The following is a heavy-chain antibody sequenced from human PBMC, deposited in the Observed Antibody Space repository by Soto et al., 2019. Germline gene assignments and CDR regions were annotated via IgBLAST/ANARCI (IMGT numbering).Heavy chain of an antibody. CDR3: ARTAGRSNWFDP. CDR2: INPSGGST. V-gene: IGHV1-46*01. CDR1: GYTFTSYY. J-gene: IGHJ5*02. D-gene: IGHD6-13*01. Sequence: GASVKVSCKASGYTFTSYYMNWLRQAPGQGLEWMGIINPSGGSTSYAQKFQGRVTMTRDTSTSTVYMELSSLRSEDTAVYYCARTAGRSNWFDPWGQGTLVTVSS.